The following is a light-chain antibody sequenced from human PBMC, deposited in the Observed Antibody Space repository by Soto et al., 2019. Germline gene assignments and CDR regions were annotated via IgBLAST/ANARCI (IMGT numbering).Light chain of an antibody. CDR1: QAVNTR. CDR3: HQRQSSPRT. CDR2: LAS. Sequence: EIVLTQSPSTLSSFPGDRVTLSCRASQAVNTRLAWYQHKPGKAPSLLIYLASSRAAGVPARFSGSGSGTDFTLTISNVEPEDFAVYSCHQRQSSPRTFGQGTTVDIK. V-gene: IGKV3D-11*03. J-gene: IGKJ1*01.